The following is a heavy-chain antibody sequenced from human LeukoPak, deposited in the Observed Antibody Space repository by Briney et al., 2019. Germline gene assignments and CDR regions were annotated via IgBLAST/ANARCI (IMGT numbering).Heavy chain of an antibody. V-gene: IGHV3-53*01. CDR1: GFTVSSNY. CDR2: IYSGGST. CDR3: AGGSGYDSGGYLDY. Sequence: GGSLRLSCAASGFTVSSNYMRGGRQAPGKGLEGVSVIYSGGSTYYSDSVKGRFTISRDNSKNTLYLQMNSLNAEDTAVYYCAGGSGYDSGGYLDYWGQGTLVTVSS. J-gene: IGHJ4*02. D-gene: IGHD3-22*01.